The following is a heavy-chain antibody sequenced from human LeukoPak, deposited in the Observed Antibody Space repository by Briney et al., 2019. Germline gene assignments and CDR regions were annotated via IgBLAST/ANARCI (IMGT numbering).Heavy chain of an antibody. CDR1: GGSISSGGYY. J-gene: IGHJ4*02. CDR3: AREIVVPSHVYFDY. V-gene: IGHV4-30-2*01. D-gene: IGHD2-2*01. Sequence: SETLSLTCTVSGGSISSGGYYWSWIRQPPGKGLEWIGYIYHSGSTYYNPSLKSRVTISVDRSKNQFSLKLSSVTAADTAVYYCAREIVVPSHVYFDYWGQGTLVTVSS. CDR2: IYHSGST.